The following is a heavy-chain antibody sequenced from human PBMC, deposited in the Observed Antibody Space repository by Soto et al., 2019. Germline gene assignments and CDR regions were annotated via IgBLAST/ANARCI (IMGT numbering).Heavy chain of an antibody. Sequence: VQLVESGGGLVQPGRSLRLSCAASGFTFDDYVMHWVRQAPGKGLEWVSIISWNSGRIGYADSVKGRFTISRDNAKNSLYLQMNSLRAEDTALYYCAKDKWELSYYFDHWGQGTLVTVSS. CDR2: ISWNSGRI. J-gene: IGHJ4*02. D-gene: IGHD1-26*01. V-gene: IGHV3-9*01. CDR3: AKDKWELSYYFDH. CDR1: GFTFDDYV.